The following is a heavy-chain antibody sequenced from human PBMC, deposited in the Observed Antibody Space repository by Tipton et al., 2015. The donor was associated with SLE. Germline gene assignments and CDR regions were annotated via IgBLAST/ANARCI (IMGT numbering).Heavy chain of an antibody. CDR3: ARARGSSLDGMDV. Sequence: SLRLSCAASGFTFSSYWMSWVRQAPGKGLEWVANIKQDGSEKYYVDSVKGRFTISRDNSKNTLYLQMNSLRAEDTAVYYCARARGSSLDGMDVWGQGTTVTVSS. J-gene: IGHJ6*02. CDR1: GFTFSSYW. D-gene: IGHD6-13*01. CDR2: IKQDGSEK. V-gene: IGHV3-7*03.